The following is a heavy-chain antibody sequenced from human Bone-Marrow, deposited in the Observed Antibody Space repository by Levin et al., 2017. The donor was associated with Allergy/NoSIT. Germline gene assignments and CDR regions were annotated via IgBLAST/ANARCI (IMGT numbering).Heavy chain of an antibody. Sequence: PVASVKVSCKASGYTFTGFWIHWVRQAPGQGLEWMGYINPNSGVTVYARKFQGRVILTRDTSINTAYMELTWLRSDDTAMYYCARDDGIAGEDFWGQGTLVTVSS. D-gene: IGHD6-13*01. J-gene: IGHJ4*02. V-gene: IGHV1-2*02. CDR1: GYTFTGFW. CDR3: ARDDGIAGEDF. CDR2: INPNSGVT.